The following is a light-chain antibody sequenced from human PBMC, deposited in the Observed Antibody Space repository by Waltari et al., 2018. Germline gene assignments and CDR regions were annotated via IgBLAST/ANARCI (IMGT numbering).Light chain of an antibody. J-gene: IGLJ1*01. V-gene: IGLV2-14*03. CDR3: SSYTSSSTRD. CDR1: GSDVGGYNY. CDR2: DVS. Sequence: GQSITISCTGTGSDVGGYNYVSWYQQHPGKAPKLIIYDVSNRPSGISNRFSGSKSGNTASLTISGLQAEDEADYYCSSYTSSSTRDFGTGTKVTVL.